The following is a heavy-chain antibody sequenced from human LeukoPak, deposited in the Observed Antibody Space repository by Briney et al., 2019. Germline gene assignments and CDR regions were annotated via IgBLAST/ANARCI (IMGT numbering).Heavy chain of an antibody. CDR1: GFIFSSYW. J-gene: IGHJ4*02. CDR3: AKDGHYSNFYFDY. D-gene: IGHD4-11*01. Sequence: GGSLRLSCAASGFIFSSYWMHWVRQAPGKGPVWVSRIKSDGSSPSYADSVKGRFTISRDNAKNTVYLQMNSLRAEDTAIYYCAKDGHYSNFYFDYWGQGTLVTVSS. CDR2: IKSDGSSP. V-gene: IGHV3-74*01.